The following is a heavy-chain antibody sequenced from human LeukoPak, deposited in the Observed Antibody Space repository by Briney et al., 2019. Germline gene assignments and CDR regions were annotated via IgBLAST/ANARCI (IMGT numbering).Heavy chain of an antibody. CDR1: GFAFSSYW. J-gene: IGHJ3*02. CDR3: ARETPTGSGRAFDI. CDR2: INRDGSST. V-gene: IGHV3-74*01. D-gene: IGHD1-1*01. Sequence: QPGGSLRLSCAASGFAFSSYWMHCVRQDPRKGLVWVSRINRDGSSTNYADSVKGRFTISRDNAKNTLYLQMNSLRAEDTAVYYCARETPTGSGRAFDIWGRGTMVTVSS.